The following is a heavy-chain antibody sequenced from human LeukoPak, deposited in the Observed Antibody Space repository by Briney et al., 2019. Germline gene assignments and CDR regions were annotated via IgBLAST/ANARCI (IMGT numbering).Heavy chain of an antibody. CDR3: AKSPIWFGELLGLDTSLWLLDSANWFDP. Sequence: RTGGSLRLSCAASGFTFSSYAMSWVRQAPGKGLEWVSAISGSGGSTYYADSVKGRFTISRDNSKNTLYLQMNSLRAEDTAVYYCAKSPIWFGELLGLDTSLWLLDSANWFDPWGQGTLVTVSS. D-gene: IGHD3-10*01. CDR2: ISGSGGST. J-gene: IGHJ5*02. CDR1: GFTFSSYA. V-gene: IGHV3-23*01.